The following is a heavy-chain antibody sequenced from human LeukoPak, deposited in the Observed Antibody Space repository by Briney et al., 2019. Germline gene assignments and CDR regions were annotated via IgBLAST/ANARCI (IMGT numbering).Heavy chain of an antibody. D-gene: IGHD5-12*01. J-gene: IGHJ4*02. Sequence: PGGSLRLSCAASGFTFSSYGMSWVRQAPGKGLEWVSAISGSGGSTCYADSVKGRFTISRDNSKNTLYLQMNSLRAEDTAVYYCAKHNIVATIYDYWGQGTLVTVSS. V-gene: IGHV3-23*01. CDR2: ISGSGGST. CDR3: AKHNIVATIYDY. CDR1: GFTFSSYG.